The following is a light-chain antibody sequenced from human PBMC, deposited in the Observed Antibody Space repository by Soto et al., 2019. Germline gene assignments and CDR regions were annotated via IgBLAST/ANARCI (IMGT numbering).Light chain of an antibody. CDR3: QQYGSSRWT. V-gene: IGKV3-20*01. CDR1: QSVSSNY. J-gene: IGKJ1*01. CDR2: GAS. Sequence: EIVLTQSPGTLSXXXXXXXXXXXXASQSVSSNYVAWYQQKPGQAPRLLVYGASGRATGIPDRFSGSGSGTDFTLTISRLEPEDFAVYYCQQYGSSRWTFGQGTKVDIK.